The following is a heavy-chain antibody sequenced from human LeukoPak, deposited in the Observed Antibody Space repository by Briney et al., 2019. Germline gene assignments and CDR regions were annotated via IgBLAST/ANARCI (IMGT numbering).Heavy chain of an antibody. D-gene: IGHD3-22*01. CDR3: AREAFSSGYYDDY. CDR2: INHSGST. Sequence: SETLSLTCAVYGGSFSGYYWSWIRQPPGKGLEWIGEINHSGSTNYNPSLKSRVTISVDTSKNQFSLKLSSVTAADTAVYYCAREAFSSGYYDDYWGQGTLVTESS. CDR1: GGSFSGYY. J-gene: IGHJ4*02. V-gene: IGHV4-34*01.